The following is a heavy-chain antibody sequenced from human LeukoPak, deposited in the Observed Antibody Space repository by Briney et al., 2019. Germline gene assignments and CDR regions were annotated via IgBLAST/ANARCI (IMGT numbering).Heavy chain of an antibody. V-gene: IGHV3-48*03. CDR3: YYAGY. CDR1: GFTFSSNE. CDR2: ISSSGSTI. J-gene: IGHJ4*02. Sequence: PGGSLRPSCVVSGFTFSSNELNWVRQAPGKGLEWVSYISSSGSTIYYADSVKGRFTISRDNAKNSLYLQMNSLRAEDTAIYYCYYAGYWGQGTLVTVSS. D-gene: IGHD3-3*01.